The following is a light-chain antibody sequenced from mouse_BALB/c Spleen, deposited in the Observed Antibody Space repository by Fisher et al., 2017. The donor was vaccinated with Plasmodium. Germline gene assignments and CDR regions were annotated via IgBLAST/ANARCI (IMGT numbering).Light chain of an antibody. CDR2: YTS. CDR3: QQSNSWPLT. CDR1: QIINNN. Sequence: DIVLTQSTVTLSVTPGDSVSLSCRASQIINNNLHWFQQKSHESPRLLINYTSQSISGIPSRFSGSGSGTDFTLSINSVETEDFGMYSCQQSNSWPLTFGTGTKLELK. V-gene: IGKV5-43*01. J-gene: IGKJ5*01.